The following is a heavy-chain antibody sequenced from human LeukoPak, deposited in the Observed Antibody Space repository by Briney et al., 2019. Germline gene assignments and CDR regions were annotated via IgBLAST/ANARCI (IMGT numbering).Heavy chain of an antibody. J-gene: IGHJ4*02. V-gene: IGHV1-69*13. D-gene: IGHD3-22*01. Sequence: SVKVSCKASGGTFSSYAISWARQAPGQGLEWMGGIIPIFGTANYAQKFQGRVTITADESTSTAYMELSSLRSEDTAVYYCARDPTYYYDSSGYYPQVVYYFDYWGQGTLVTVSS. CDR2: IIPIFGTA. CDR3: ARDPTYYYDSSGYYPQVVYYFDY. CDR1: GGTFSSYA.